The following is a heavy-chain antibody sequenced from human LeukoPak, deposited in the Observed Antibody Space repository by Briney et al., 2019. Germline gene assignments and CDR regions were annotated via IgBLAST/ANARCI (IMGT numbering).Heavy chain of an antibody. CDR3: ARDPLSGWHDY. CDR2: INAGNGDT. D-gene: IGHD6-19*01. Sequence: ASVKVSCKASGYTFTNYAIHWVRQAPGQRLEWMGWINAGNGDTKYSQKFQGRVTITRDTSASTAYMDLSSLRSEDTAVYYCARDPLSGWHDYWGQGTPVTVSS. CDR1: GYTFTNYA. J-gene: IGHJ4*02. V-gene: IGHV1-3*01.